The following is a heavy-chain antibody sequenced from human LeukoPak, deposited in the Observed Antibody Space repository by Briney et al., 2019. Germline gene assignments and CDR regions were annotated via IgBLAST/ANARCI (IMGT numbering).Heavy chain of an antibody. CDR2: ISSTSRFI. J-gene: IGHJ4*02. D-gene: IGHD5/OR15-5a*01. V-gene: IGHV3-21*01. CDR3: ARSVSGKSYFDY. Sequence: GGSLRLSCAASGFTFSTYSMNWVRQAPGKGLEGVSSISSTSRFIYYADSVKGRFTIPRDNAKNSLYLQMNSLRAEDTAVYYCARSVSGKSYFDYWGQGTMVTVSS. CDR1: GFTFSTYS.